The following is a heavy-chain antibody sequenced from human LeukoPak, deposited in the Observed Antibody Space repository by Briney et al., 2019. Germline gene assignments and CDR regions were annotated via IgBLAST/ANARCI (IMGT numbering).Heavy chain of an antibody. CDR2: ISWNSGSI. D-gene: IGHD6-13*01. CDR1: GFTFDDYA. J-gene: IGHJ4*02. Sequence: GGSLRLSCAASGFTFDDYAMHWVRQAPGKGLEWVSRISWNSGSIGYADSVKGRFTISRDNAKNSLYLQMNSLRAEDTALYYCAKGARYSSSWYEEDFDYWGQGTLVTVSS. V-gene: IGHV3-9*01. CDR3: AKGARYSSSWYEEDFDY.